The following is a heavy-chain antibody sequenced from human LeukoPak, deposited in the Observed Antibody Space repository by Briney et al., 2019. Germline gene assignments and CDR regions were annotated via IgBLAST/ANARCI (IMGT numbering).Heavy chain of an antibody. CDR2: INPNSGGT. J-gene: IGHJ1*01. CDR3: AGDDYYGSGRH. Sequence: SVTVSCKGSGYTFTGYFMHWVRQAPGQGVEWMGWINPNSGGTNYAHKFQGRVTMTRDTSISTAYMELSRLRSDDTAVYCGAGDDYYGSGRHWGQGTLVTVSS. CDR1: GYTFTGYF. V-gene: IGHV1-2*02. D-gene: IGHD3-10*01.